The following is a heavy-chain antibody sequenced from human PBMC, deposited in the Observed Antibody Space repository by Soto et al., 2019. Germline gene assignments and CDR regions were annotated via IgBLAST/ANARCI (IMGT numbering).Heavy chain of an antibody. V-gene: IGHV1-2*04. CDR3: ARTHCSSISCYVGSWDY. D-gene: IGHD2-2*01. Sequence: QVQLVQSGAEVKKPGASVKVSCKASGYTFTGNDMHWVRQAPGQGLEWMGWISPNSGDTNYAQKFQGWVTMTRDTSISTAYMELSRLRSDDTAVYYCARTHCSSISCYVGSWDYWGQGTLVTVSS. CDR2: ISPNSGDT. J-gene: IGHJ4*02. CDR1: GYTFTGND.